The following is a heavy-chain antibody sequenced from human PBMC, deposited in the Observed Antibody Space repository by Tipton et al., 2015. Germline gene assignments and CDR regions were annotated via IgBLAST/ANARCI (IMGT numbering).Heavy chain of an antibody. CDR1: AYSISSDYY. Sequence: TLSLTCAVSAYSISSDYYWGWIRQPPGKGLEWIGSISHNPSLKSRVTMSRDTSKNQLSLKLTSVTAADTAVYYCACQDYDSLTRDYQTVDYWGQGTLVTVSS. J-gene: IGHJ4*02. CDR3: ACQDYDSLTRDYQTVDY. D-gene: IGHD3-9*01. V-gene: IGHV4-38-2*01. CDR2: ISH.